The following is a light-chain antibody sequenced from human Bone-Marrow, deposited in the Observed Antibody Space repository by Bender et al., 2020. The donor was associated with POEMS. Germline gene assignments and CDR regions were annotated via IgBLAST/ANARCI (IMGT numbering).Light chain of an antibody. CDR2: QDT. V-gene: IGLV3-1*01. J-gene: IGLJ2*01. Sequence: SYELTQPPSVSVSPGQTATITCSGEQLGEQYACWYQQKPGQSPVVVIYQDTKRPSGIPERFSGSTSGNTASLTISGTQNVDEPEYYCQSWGSNTAVFGGGTKRTVL. CDR3: QSWGSNTAV. CDR1: QLGEQY.